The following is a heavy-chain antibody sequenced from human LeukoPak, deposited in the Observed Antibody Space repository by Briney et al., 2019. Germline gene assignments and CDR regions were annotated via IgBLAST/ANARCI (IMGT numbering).Heavy chain of an antibody. Sequence: PGGSPRLSCAASGFTFSSYAMSWVRQAPGKGLEWVSTICGSGGSTYYADSVKGRFTTSRDNSQNTLYLQMNSQRAEDTALYYCAKHLVGATGDAFDIWGQGTMVTVSS. CDR2: ICGSGGST. D-gene: IGHD1-26*01. CDR1: GFTFSSYA. V-gene: IGHV3-23*01. CDR3: AKHLVGATGDAFDI. J-gene: IGHJ3*02.